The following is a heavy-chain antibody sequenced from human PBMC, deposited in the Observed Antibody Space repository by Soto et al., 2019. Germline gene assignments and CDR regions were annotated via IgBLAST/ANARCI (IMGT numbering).Heavy chain of an antibody. D-gene: IGHD6-13*01. CDR2: IWNDGNGY. Sequence: QVQLVESGGGVVQPGRSLRLSCAASGFNFNNYGMHWVRQAPGKGLEWVAVIWNDGNGYYYANSVKGGFTISRDNSKNTLYLQMSSLRAEDTAVYYCARRQISPPPRGAASARGGMDVWGQGTTVTVSS. CDR3: ARRQISPPPRGAASARGGMDV. V-gene: IGHV3-33*01. J-gene: IGHJ6*02. CDR1: GFNFNNYG.